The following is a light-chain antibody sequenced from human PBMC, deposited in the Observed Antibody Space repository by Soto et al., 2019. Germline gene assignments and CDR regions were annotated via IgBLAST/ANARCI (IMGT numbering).Light chain of an antibody. CDR1: QSLVRSDGSTY. J-gene: IGKJ4*01. CDR2: KIS. V-gene: IGKV2-24*01. CDR3: LQSSQFPHT. Sequence: DIVMTQTPLSSPVTLGQPASISCKSNQSLVRSDGSTYLSWLHQRPGQPPRLLFYKISTRFSGVXDXXSASGAGTDFTLKISRVEAEDVGLYYCLQSSQFPHTFGGGTKVEI.